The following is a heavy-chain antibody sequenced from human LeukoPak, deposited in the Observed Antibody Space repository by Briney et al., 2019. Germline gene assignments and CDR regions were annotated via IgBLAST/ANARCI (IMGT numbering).Heavy chain of an antibody. V-gene: IGHV1-2*02. CDR2: INPNSGDT. Sequence: GASVKVSCKASGYTFTHYYLHWVRHAPGQGFEWMGCINPNSGDTNYAQKFQGRVTMTRDTSISTAHMEMSRLRSDDTAVYYCARANFLYCSSTTCLFDYWGQGTLVTVSS. CDR3: ARANFLYCSSTTCLFDY. D-gene: IGHD2-2*01. CDR1: GYTFTHYY. J-gene: IGHJ4*02.